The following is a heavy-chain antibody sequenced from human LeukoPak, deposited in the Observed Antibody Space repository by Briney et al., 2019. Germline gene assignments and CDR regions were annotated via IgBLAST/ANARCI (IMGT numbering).Heavy chain of an antibody. CDR3: AKDRGWGAPFDY. D-gene: IGHD3-10*01. Sequence: GGSLRLSCAASGFTFSDYYMSWIRQAPGKGLERVSAISGSGGSTYYADSVKDRFTISRDNSKNTLYLQMNSLRAEDTAVYYCAKDRGWGAPFDYWGQGTLVTVSS. CDR2: ISGSGGST. CDR1: GFTFSDYY. V-gene: IGHV3-23*01. J-gene: IGHJ4*02.